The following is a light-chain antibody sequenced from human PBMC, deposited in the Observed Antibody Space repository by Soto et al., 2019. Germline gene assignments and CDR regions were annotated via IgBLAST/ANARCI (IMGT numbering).Light chain of an antibody. CDR1: TGAVTSGHY. Sequence: QAVVTQEPSLTVSPGGTVTLTCGSSTGAVTSGHYPYWFQQKPGQAPRTLIYDTTNKHSWTPARFSGSLLGGKAALTLAGAQTDDESDYYCLLSYSGTNWVFGGGTKLTVL. CDR2: DTT. CDR3: LLSYSGTNWV. J-gene: IGLJ3*02. V-gene: IGLV7-46*01.